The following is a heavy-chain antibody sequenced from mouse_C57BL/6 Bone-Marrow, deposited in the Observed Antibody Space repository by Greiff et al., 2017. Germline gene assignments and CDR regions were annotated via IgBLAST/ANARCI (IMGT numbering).Heavy chain of an antibody. CDR3: ARDGTTVWYFDV. CDR1: GYSITSGYY. Sequence: EVQLKESGPGLVKPSQSLSLTCSVTGYSITSGYYWNWIRQFPGNKLEWMGYISYDGSNNYNQSLKNRISITRDTSKNQFFLKLNSVTTEDTATYCCARDGTTVWYFDVWGTGTTVTVSS. V-gene: IGHV3-6*01. J-gene: IGHJ1*03. CDR2: ISYDGSN. D-gene: IGHD1-1*01.